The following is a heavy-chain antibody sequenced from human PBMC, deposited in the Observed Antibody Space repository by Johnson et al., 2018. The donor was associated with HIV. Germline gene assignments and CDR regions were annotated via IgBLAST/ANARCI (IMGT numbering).Heavy chain of an antibody. CDR1: GFTFSSYA. D-gene: IGHD4-17*01. J-gene: IGHJ3*02. CDR3: ARPSVVTTLTTTPWAFDI. Sequence: QVQLVESGGGVVQPGRSLRLSCAASGFTFSSYAMHWVRQAPGKGLEWVAVISYDGSNKYYADSVKGRLTISRDNSKNTLYLQMSSLRAEDTAVYYCARPSVVTTLTTTPWAFDIWGQGTMVTVSS. CDR2: ISYDGSNK. V-gene: IGHV3-30-3*01.